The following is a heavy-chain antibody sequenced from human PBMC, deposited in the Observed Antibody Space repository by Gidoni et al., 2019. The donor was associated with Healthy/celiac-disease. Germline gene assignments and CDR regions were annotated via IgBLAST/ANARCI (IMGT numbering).Heavy chain of an antibody. CDR3: ASTVAGTSVLGY. Sequence: QLQLQESGSGLVKPSQTLSLTCAVSGGSISSGGYSWSWIRQPPGKGLERIGYIYHSGSTYYNPSLKSRVTISVDRSKNQFSLKLSSVTAADTAVYYCASTVAGTSVLGYWGQGTLVTVSS. CDR1: GGSISSGGYS. D-gene: IGHD6-19*01. J-gene: IGHJ4*02. CDR2: IYHSGST. V-gene: IGHV4-30-2*01.